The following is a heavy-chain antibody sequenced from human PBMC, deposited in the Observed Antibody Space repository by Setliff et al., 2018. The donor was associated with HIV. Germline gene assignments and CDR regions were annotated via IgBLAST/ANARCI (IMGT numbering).Heavy chain of an antibody. CDR3: ARAYGGNSNWFDP. CDR1: GGSISSGAYF. D-gene: IGHD4-17*01. Sequence: PSETLSLTCAASGGSISSGAYFWSWIRQPAGKGLEYIGHFYTSGGTNYNPSLKSRVTISLDTSKNQFSLKLSSVTAADTAVYYCARAYGGNSNWFDPWGQGTLVTVSS. V-gene: IGHV4-61*09. CDR2: FYTSGGT. J-gene: IGHJ5*02.